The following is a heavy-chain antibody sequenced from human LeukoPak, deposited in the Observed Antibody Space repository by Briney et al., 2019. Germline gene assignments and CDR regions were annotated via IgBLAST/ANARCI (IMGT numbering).Heavy chain of an antibody. D-gene: IGHD1-26*01. V-gene: IGHV3-15*01. CDR3: TTATKSGTYSRGY. J-gene: IGHJ4*02. CDR1: GFIFSNDW. CDR2: VKSKTDGGTT. Sequence: GGSLGLSCAASGFIFSNDWMNWVRQAPGKGLEWVGRVKSKTDGGTTDYAAPVKGRFTISRDDSRSTMYLQMNSLKTEDTAVYYCTTATKSGTYSRGYWGQGTLVTVSA.